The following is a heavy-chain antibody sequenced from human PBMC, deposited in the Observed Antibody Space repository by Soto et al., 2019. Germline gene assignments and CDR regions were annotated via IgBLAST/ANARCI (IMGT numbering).Heavy chain of an antibody. CDR1: DGSISNFY. CDR2: ISPSGNT. Sequence: SEPLSLTCTVSDGSISNFYWSWIRQPPGKGLEWIGYISPSGNTNYNPSLKSRVSITVDTSKNQFSLNLTSVTAADTAVYYCARAPMVLTRSYFDSWGQGTPVTVSS. CDR3: ARAPMVLTRSYFDS. J-gene: IGHJ4*02. V-gene: IGHV4-59*01. D-gene: IGHD3-22*01.